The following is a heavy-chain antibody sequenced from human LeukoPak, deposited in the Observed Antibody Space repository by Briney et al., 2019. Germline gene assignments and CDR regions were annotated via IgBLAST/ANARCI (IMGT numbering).Heavy chain of an antibody. CDR3: ASPGFSSNWYYFNY. Sequence: GGSLRLPCAASGFSFSTNWMHWVPQAPGKGLVWVSRINAEGDTTSYADSVKGRFTISRDNAKNTLFLQMNSLRVEDTAVYYCASPGFSSNWYYFNYWGQGSLVTVSS. CDR2: INAEGDTT. J-gene: IGHJ4*02. CDR1: GFSFSTNW. V-gene: IGHV3-74*01. D-gene: IGHD6-13*01.